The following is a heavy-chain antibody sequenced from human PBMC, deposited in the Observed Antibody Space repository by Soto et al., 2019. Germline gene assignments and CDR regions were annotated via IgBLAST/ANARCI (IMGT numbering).Heavy chain of an antibody. CDR1: GGSISSGDYY. Sequence: QVQLQESGPGLVKPSQTLSLTCTVSGGSISSGDYYWSWIRQPPGKGLEWIGYIYYSGITYYNPSLKRRVTISVDTSKNQFSLKLSSVTAADTAVYYCARVAATMVRGAMGNYFDYWGQGTLVTVSS. V-gene: IGHV4-30-4*01. CDR2: IYYSGIT. D-gene: IGHD3-10*01. J-gene: IGHJ4*02. CDR3: ARVAATMVRGAMGNYFDY.